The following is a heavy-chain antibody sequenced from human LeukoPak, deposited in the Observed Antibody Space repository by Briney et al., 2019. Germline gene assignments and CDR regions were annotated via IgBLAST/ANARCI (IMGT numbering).Heavy chain of an antibody. D-gene: IGHD3-3*01. V-gene: IGHV3-74*01. CDR3: TRDFDFSSAI. Sequence: GGSLRLSCAASGFSFSTQRMHWVRQAPGKGLVWVSYINIDERITGYADSVKGRFTTSRDNAKNTLFLQMNSLRAEDTAVYYCTRDFDFSSAIWGQGTLVTVSS. CDR2: INIDERIT. J-gene: IGHJ4*02. CDR1: GFSFSTQR.